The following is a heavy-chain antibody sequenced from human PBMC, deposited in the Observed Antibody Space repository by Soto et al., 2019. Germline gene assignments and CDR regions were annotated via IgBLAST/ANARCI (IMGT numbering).Heavy chain of an antibody. CDR2: IYYSGST. CDR1: GASISSGGYY. V-gene: IGHV4-31*03. Sequence: QVQLQESGPGLVKPSQTLSLPCTGSGASISSGGYYWRWLSQHPGKGLEWIGYIYYSGSTSDNPSLKSRGTRAVDTSKNQFSLKMSSVTAADTAVYYCARVLVASPELGDGMDVWGQGTTVTVSS. J-gene: IGHJ6*02. CDR3: ARVLVASPELGDGMDV. D-gene: IGHD3-16*01.